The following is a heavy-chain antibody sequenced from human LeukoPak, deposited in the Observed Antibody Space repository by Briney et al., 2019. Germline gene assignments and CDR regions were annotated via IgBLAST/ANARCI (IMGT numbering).Heavy chain of an antibody. CDR3: ARDEVRGGTPDY. J-gene: IGHJ4*02. D-gene: IGHD1-26*01. V-gene: IGHV1-8*03. CDR2: MNPNSGNT. CDR1: GYTFTSYD. Sequence: ASVKVSCKASGYTFTSYDINWVRQATGQGLEWMGWMNPNSGNTGYAQKFQGRVTITRNTSISTAYMELSSLRSEDTAVYYCARDEVRGGTPDYWGQGTLVTVSS.